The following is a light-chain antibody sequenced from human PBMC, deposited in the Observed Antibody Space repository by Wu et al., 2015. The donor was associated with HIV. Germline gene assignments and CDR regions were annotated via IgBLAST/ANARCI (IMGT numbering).Light chain of an antibody. V-gene: IGKV3-20*01. CDR2: DAS. CDR3: QQYDSFRRT. Sequence: EIVLTQSPGTLSLSPGERATLPCRASQSVTSNYLAWYQQKPGQAPRLLIYDASSRATGIPDRFSGSGSGTDFTLTISRLEPEDFAVYYCQQYDSFRRTFGQGTKLEIK. J-gene: IGKJ2*01. CDR1: QSVTSNY.